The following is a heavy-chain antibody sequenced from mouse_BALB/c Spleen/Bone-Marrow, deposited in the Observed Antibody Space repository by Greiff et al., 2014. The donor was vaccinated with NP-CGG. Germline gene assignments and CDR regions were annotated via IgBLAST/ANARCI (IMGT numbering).Heavy chain of an antibody. CDR3: VRGGNYRFDY. J-gene: IGHJ2*01. D-gene: IGHD2-1*01. Sequence: QVQLQQSGPELVKPGASVKISCEASGYAFSSSWMNWVKQRPGQGLEWIGRIYPGDGDINYNGNFKGRATLTADKSSSTAYMQLSGLTSVDSAVYFCVRGGNYRFDYWGQGTTLTVSS. V-gene: IGHV1-82*01. CDR2: IYPGDGDI. CDR1: GYAFSSSW.